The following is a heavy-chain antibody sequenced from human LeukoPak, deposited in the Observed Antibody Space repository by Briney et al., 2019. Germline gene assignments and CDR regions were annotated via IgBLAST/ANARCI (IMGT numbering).Heavy chain of an antibody. J-gene: IGHJ6*03. D-gene: IGHD2-2*01. CDR3: ISSTSFLNYYFYYMDV. CDR1: GYSISSGYY. CDR2: FYHSRNT. V-gene: IGHV4-38-2*01. Sequence: PSETLSLTCSVSGYSISSGYYWGWLRQPPGKGLEWIASFYHSRNTYYNPSLKSRVTISLDTSKNQFSLRFNSVTAADTALCYCISSTSFLNYYFYYMDVWGKGTTVAVSS.